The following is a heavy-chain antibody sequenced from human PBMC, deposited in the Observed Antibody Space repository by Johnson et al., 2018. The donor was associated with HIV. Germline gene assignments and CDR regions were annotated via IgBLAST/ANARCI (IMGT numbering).Heavy chain of an antibody. D-gene: IGHD1-7*01. J-gene: IGHJ3*02. CDR2: IRYDGSNK. CDR3: AKDSGANWNYGAFDI. CDR1: GLTLSRCD. Sequence: QMLLVESGGGVVQPGGSLTLSCAASGLTLSRCDMHWVRQAPGKGLEWVAFIRYDGSNKYYEDSVKGRFTISRDNSKNTLYLQMNSLISEDTAVYYFAKDSGANWNYGAFDIWGQGTMVTVSS. V-gene: IGHV3-30*02.